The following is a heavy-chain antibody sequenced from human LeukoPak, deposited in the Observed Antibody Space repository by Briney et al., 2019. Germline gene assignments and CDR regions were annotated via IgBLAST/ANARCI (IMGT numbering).Heavy chain of an antibody. CDR2: IYSGGST. V-gene: IGHV3-53*01. CDR3: AKEDNYYDSGGYYLEYFQH. Sequence: GGSLRLSCAVSGFTVSSNYMSWVRQAPGRGLEWVSVIYSGGSTYYADSVKGRFTISRDNSKNTLYLQMNSLRTEDTAVYYCAKEDNYYDSGGYYLEYFQHWGQGTLVTVSS. J-gene: IGHJ1*01. CDR1: GFTVSSNY. D-gene: IGHD3-22*01.